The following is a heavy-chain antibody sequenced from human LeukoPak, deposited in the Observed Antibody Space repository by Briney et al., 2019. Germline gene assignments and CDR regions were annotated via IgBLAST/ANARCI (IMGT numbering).Heavy chain of an antibody. CDR3: EREGPFDF. CDR1: GFTFRNYW. CDR2: IKQDGSEK. Sequence: PGGSLGLSCAASGFTFRNYWMSWVRQAPGKGLEWVANIKQDGSEKYYVDSVKGRFTISRDNAKNSLYLQMNSPRTDDTAVYFCEREGPFDFWGQGTLVTVSS. V-gene: IGHV3-7*01. J-gene: IGHJ4*02.